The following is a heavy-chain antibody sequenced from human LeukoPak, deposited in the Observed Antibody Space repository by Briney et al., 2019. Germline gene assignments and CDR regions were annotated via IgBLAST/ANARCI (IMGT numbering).Heavy chain of an antibody. CDR1: GFSFNDYS. CDR3: ARIGSGRFYYCMDV. V-gene: IGHV3-21*01. Sequence: SGGSLRLSCAASGFSFNDYSMSWVRQAPGKGLEWVSSITGGSTFIYYAVSVRGRFTISRDNAKNSLYLQMNSLRAEDTAVYYCARIGSGRFYYCMDVWGKGTTVTVSS. CDR2: ITGGSTFI. J-gene: IGHJ6*04. D-gene: IGHD3-10*01.